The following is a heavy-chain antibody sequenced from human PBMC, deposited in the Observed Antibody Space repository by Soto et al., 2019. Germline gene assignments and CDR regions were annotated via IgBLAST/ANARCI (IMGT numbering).Heavy chain of an antibody. CDR1: GGTFSSYA. CDR3: AREVEDHRSSSSGGWFDP. J-gene: IGHJ5*02. CDR2: IIPIFGTA. Sequence: QVQLVQSGAEVKKPGSSVKVSCKASGGTFSSYAISWVRQAPGQGLEWMGGIIPIFGTANYAQKFQGRVTITADESTSTAYMELSSLRSEDTAVYYWAREVEDHRSSSSGGWFDPWGQGTLVTVSS. V-gene: IGHV1-69*01. D-gene: IGHD6-6*01.